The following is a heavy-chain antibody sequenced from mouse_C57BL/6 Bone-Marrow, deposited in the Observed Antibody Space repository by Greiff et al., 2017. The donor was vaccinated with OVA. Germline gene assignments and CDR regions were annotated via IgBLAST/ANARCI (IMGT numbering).Heavy chain of an antibody. D-gene: IGHD3-2*02. V-gene: IGHV1-64*01. CDR3: ARCDSSGAWFAY. CDR2: IHPNSGST. J-gene: IGHJ3*01. Sequence: QVQLKQPGAELVKPGASVKLSCKASGYTFTSYWMHWVKQRPGQGLEWIGMIHPNSGSTNYNEKFKSKATLTVDKSSSTAYMQLSSLTSEDSAVYYCARCDSSGAWFAYWGQGTLVTVSA. CDR1: GYTFTSYW.